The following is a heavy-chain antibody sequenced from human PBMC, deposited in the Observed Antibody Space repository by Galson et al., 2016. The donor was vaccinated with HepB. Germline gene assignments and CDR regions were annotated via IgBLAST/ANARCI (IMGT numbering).Heavy chain of an antibody. CDR1: GDTHILTTHA. CDR3: ARASGYDRGGWFDP. D-gene: IGHD5-12*01. Sequence: SVKVSCKASGDTHILTTHAISWVQQAPGQGPEWMGGILPVFGTANYAQRFQGRLTITADMSTTTAYMELHSLRSDDTALYYCARASGYDRGGWFDPWGQGSLVTVSS. CDR2: ILPVFGTA. J-gene: IGHJ5*02. V-gene: IGHV1-69*06.